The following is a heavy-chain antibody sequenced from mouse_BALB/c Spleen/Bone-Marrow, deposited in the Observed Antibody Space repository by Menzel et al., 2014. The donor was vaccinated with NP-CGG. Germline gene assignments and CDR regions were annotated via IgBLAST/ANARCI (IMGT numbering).Heavy chain of an antibody. CDR1: GYTFTDYN. V-gene: IGHV1S29*02. Sequence: EVKLMESGPELVKPGASVKISCKASGYTFTDYNMHWVKQSHGESLEWIGYIYPYNGGTGYNQKFKSKATLTVDNSSSTAYMELRSLTSEDSAVYYCARWLPYWGQGTLVTVSA. J-gene: IGHJ3*01. CDR2: IYPYNGGT. CDR3: ARWLPY.